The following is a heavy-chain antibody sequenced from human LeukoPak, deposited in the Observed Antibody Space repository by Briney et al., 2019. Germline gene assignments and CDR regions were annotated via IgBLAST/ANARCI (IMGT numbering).Heavy chain of an antibody. V-gene: IGHV1-46*01. CDR2: INPSGDST. J-gene: IGHJ6*04. CDR1: GYTFTSYY. Sequence: ASVKVSCKASGYTFTSYYMHWVRQAPGQGLEWMGIINPSGDSTSYAQKFQGRVTMTRDTSTSTVYMELSSLRSEDTAVYYCTRWSGSPWRMDVWGKGTTVTVSS. D-gene: IGHD3-10*01. CDR3: TRWSGSPWRMDV.